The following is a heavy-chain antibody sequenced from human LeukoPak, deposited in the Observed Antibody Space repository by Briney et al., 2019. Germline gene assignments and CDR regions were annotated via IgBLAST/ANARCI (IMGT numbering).Heavy chain of an antibody. CDR3: AKEGITMIVVTDY. Sequence: PGGSLRLSCAASGFTFSNYGTHWVRQAPGKGLEWVAFIRYDGSNKYYADSVKGRFTISRDNSKNTLYLQMNSLRAEDTAVYYCAKEGITMIVVTDYWGQGTLVTVSS. CDR2: IRYDGSNK. D-gene: IGHD3-22*01. V-gene: IGHV3-30*02. CDR1: GFTFSNYG. J-gene: IGHJ4*02.